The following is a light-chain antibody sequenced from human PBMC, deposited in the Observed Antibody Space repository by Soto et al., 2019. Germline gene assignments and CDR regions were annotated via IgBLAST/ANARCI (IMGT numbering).Light chain of an antibody. CDR2: DAS. J-gene: IGKJ5*01. V-gene: IGKV3-20*01. CDR3: QQYGSSPLIT. CDR1: QSVSSY. Sequence: EIILTQSPGTLSLSPGERATLSCRASQSVSSYLAWYQQKPGQAPRLLIYDASNRATGIPARFSGSGSGTDFTLTISRLEPEDFAVYHCQQYGSSPLITFGQGTRLEI.